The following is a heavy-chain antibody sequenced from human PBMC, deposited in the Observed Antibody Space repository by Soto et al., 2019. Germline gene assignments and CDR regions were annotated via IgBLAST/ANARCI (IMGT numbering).Heavy chain of an antibody. J-gene: IGHJ4*02. CDR3: ARDRGGRDGYNYFDY. CDR2: VNAYNGDT. D-gene: IGHD5-12*01. CDR1: GYTFTDNG. V-gene: IGHV1-18*04. Sequence: QVQLVQSGAEVKKSGASVRVSCEASGYTFTDNGITWVRQAPGQGLEWMGWVNAYNGDTNYAQNLQGRVTMTTDISTSTAYMELRSLRSDDTAVYYCARDRGGRDGYNYFDYCGQGTLVTVSS.